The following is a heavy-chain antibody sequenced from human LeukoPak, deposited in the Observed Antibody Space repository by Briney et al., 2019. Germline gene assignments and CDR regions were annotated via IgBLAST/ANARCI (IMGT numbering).Heavy chain of an antibody. CDR1: GFTFSSYA. D-gene: IGHD6-19*01. Sequence: GGSLRLSCAASGFTFSSYAMSWVRQAPGEGLEWVSAISGSGGSTYYADSVKGRFTISRDNSKNTLYLQMNSLRAEDTAVYYCAKDSYSSGWGYYYYGMDVWGQGTTVTVSS. CDR3: AKDSYSSGWGYYYYGMDV. CDR2: ISGSGGST. J-gene: IGHJ6*02. V-gene: IGHV3-23*01.